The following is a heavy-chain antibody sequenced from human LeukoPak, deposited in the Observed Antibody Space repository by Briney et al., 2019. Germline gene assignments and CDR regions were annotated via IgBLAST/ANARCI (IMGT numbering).Heavy chain of an antibody. CDR3: ARQITGTTIGWFDP. CDR1: GGTFSSYA. CDR2: IIPTFGTA. D-gene: IGHD1-7*01. J-gene: IGHJ5*02. V-gene: IGHV1-69*05. Sequence: AASVKVSCKASGGTFSSYAISWVRQAPGQGLEWMGGIIPTFGTANYAQKFQGRVTITTDESTSTAYMELSSLRSEDTAVYYCARQITGTTIGWFDPWGQGTLVTVSS.